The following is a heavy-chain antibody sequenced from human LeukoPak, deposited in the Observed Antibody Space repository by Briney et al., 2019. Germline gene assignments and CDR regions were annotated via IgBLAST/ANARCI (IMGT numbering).Heavy chain of an antibody. D-gene: IGHD6-19*01. CDR2: ISAYNGNT. CDR1: GYTFTSYG. J-gene: IGHJ4*02. Sequence: ASVKVSCKASGYTFTSYGISWVRQAPGQGLEWMGWISAYNGNTSYAQKLQGRVTITADESTSTAYMELSSLRSEDTAVYYCARWVAAAGGFDYWGQGTLVTVSS. CDR3: ARWVAAAGGFDY. V-gene: IGHV1-18*01.